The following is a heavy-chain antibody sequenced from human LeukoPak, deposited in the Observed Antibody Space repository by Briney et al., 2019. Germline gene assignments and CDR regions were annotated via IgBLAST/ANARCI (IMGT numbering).Heavy chain of an antibody. D-gene: IGHD5-18*01. CDR3: ARRNTAVVPLRPKGFFDY. J-gene: IGHJ4*02. CDR2: INHSGST. Sequence: PSETLSLTCAVYGGSFSGYYWSWIRQPPGKGLEWIGEINHSGSTNYNPSLKSRVTISVDTSKNQFSLKLSSVTAADTAVYYCARRNTAVVPLRPKGFFDYWGQGTLVTVSS. CDR1: GGSFSGYY. V-gene: IGHV4-34*01.